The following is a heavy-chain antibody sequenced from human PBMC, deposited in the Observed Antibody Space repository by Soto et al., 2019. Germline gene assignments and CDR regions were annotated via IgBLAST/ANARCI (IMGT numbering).Heavy chain of an antibody. J-gene: IGHJ4*02. CDR3: ATSQTTVTSYDY. V-gene: IGHV4-30-2*01. Sequence: SETLSLTCAVSGGSISSGGYSWSWIRQPPGKGLEWIGYIYHSGSTYYNPSLKSRVTISVDRSKNQFSLKLSSVTAADTAVYYCATSQTTVTSYDYWGQGTLVTSPQ. CDR2: IYHSGST. D-gene: IGHD4-17*01. CDR1: GGSISSGGYS.